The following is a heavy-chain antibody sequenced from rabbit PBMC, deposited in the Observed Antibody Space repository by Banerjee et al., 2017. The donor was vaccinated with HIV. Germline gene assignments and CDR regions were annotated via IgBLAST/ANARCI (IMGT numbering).Heavy chain of an antibody. V-gene: IGHV1S45*01. CDR1: GFDLSSYW. D-gene: IGHD1-1*01. J-gene: IGHJ4*01. CDR2: IYTGSSST. Sequence: QEQLEESGGGLVKPEGSLTLTCKASGFDLSSYWMCWVRQAPGKGLEWIGCIYTGSSSTYYASWAKGRFTISKSSSTVTLKMTSLTAADTATYFCARYDSTSGYAFNLWGQGTLVTVS. CDR3: ARYDSTSGYAFNL.